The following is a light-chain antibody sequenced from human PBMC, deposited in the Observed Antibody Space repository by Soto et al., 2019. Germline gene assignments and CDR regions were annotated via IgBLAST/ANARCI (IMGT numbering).Light chain of an antibody. CDR2: EVS. CDR1: SSDVGGYIY. Sequence: QSVLTQPASVSGSPGQSIAISCTGTSSDVGGYIYVSWYQHHPGKAPKLMIYEVSNRPSGVSNRFSGSKSGNTASLTISGLQAEDEADYYCSSYTSSSTYVFGTGTKVTVL. CDR3: SSYTSSSTYV. V-gene: IGLV2-14*01. J-gene: IGLJ1*01.